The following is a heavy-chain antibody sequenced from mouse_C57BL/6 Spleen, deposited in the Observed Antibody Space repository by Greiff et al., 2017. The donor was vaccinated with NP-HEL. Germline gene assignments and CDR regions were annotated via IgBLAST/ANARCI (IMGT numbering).Heavy chain of an antibody. CDR1: GYTFTDYE. J-gene: IGHJ4*01. Sequence: VQLVQSGAELVRPGASVTLSCKASGYTFTDYEMHWVKQTPVHGLEWIGAIDPDTGGTSYNQKFKGKAILTADKSSSTAYMELRSLTSEDAAVYDCTRAYYDSVYYAMDYWGQGTSVTVSS. CDR2: IDPDTGGT. V-gene: IGHV1-15*01. CDR3: TRAYYDSVYYAMDY. D-gene: IGHD1-1*01.